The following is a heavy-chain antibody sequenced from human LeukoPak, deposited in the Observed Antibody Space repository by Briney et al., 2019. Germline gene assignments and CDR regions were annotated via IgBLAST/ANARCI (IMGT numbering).Heavy chain of an antibody. CDR2: LYYSRTT. CDR3: ARHDGRGGNTMGALDS. V-gene: IGHV4-39*01. Sequence: PSETLSLTCTVSGGSFNSGSHHWGWFRQSPGKRLEWIGSLYYSRTTYYNPSLNSRVTISVVTSKNQFSLQLNSVTAADTAVYYCARHDGRGGNTMGALDSWGQGSLVTVSS. J-gene: IGHJ4*02. D-gene: IGHD2-2*01. CDR1: GGSFNSGSHH.